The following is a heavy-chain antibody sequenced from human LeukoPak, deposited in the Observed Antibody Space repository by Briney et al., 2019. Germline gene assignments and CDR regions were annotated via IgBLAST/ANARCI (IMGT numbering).Heavy chain of an antibody. J-gene: IGHJ3*02. CDR3: ARHSGGSYVFAFDI. CDR1: GGPISTSYF. CDR2: TDYSGTT. Sequence: SSETLSLTCTVSGGPISTSYFWGWVRQPPGQGLEWIGTTDYSGTTHYNPSLKSRVTISVDTSKNQFSLKLTSVTAPDTDVYYCARHSGGSYVFAFDIWGQGTMVTVSS. D-gene: IGHD2-15*01. V-gene: IGHV4-39*01.